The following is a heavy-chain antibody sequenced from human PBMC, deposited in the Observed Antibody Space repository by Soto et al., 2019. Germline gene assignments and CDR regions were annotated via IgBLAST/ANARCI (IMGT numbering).Heavy chain of an antibody. CDR3: ARAVRGVINGSEGYYYMDV. Sequence: GGSLRLSCAASGFTFSSYDMHWVRQATGKGLEWVSAIGTAGDTYYPGSVKGRFTISRENAKNSLYLQMNSLRAGDTAVYYCARAVRGVINGSEGYYYMDVWGKGTTVTVSS. V-gene: IGHV3-13*01. CDR2: IGTAGDT. J-gene: IGHJ6*03. CDR1: GFTFSSYD. D-gene: IGHD3-10*01.